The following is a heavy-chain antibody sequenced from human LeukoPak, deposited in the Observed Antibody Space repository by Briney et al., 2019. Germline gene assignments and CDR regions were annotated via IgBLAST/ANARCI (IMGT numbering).Heavy chain of an antibody. CDR1: GFTFSSYS. J-gene: IGHJ4*02. Sequence: PGGSLRLSCAASGFTFSSYSMNWVRQAPGKGLEWVSAISGSGGSTYYADSVKGRFTISRDNSKNTLYLQMNSLRAEDTAVYYCAKGTGTYYDFWSGYYYFDYWGQGTLVTVSS. CDR2: ISGSGGST. D-gene: IGHD3-3*01. V-gene: IGHV3-23*01. CDR3: AKGTGTYYDFWSGYYYFDY.